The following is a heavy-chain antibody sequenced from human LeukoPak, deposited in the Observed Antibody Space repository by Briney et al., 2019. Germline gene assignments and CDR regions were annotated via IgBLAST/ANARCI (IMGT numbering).Heavy chain of an antibody. Sequence: GGSLRLSCAASGLTFSNYGMHWVCQAPGKGLEWVAVIWYDGSKKYYSDSVKGRFTISRDNSKNTLYLEMNSLRAEDTGVYYCARVAVTGGFGPWGQGTLVTVSS. CDR2: IWYDGSKK. CDR1: GLTFSNYG. CDR3: ARVAVTGGFGP. J-gene: IGHJ5*02. D-gene: IGHD6-19*01. V-gene: IGHV3-33*01.